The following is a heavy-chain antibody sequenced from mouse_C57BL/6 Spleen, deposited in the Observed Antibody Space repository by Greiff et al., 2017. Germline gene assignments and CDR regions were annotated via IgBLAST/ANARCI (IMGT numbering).Heavy chain of an antibody. CDR1: GFNIKDDY. J-gene: IGHJ3*01. D-gene: IGHD3-1*01. CDR2: IDPGNGDT. Sequence: VQLQQSGAELVRPGASVKLSCTASGFNIKDDYMHWVKQRPEQGLEWIGWIDPGNGDTEYASKFQGKATITADPSSNTAYLQLSSLPSEDTAVYYCARMGSNRGLVAYWGQGTLVTVSA. V-gene: IGHV14-4*01. CDR3: ARMGSNRGLVAY.